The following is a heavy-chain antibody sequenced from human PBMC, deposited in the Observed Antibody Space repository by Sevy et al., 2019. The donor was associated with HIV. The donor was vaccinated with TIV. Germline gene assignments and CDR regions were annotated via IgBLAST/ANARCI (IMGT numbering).Heavy chain of an antibody. CDR1: GFSVSSNY. J-gene: IGHJ4*02. V-gene: IGHV3-30*18. CDR3: AKLGIVGATKAHYFDY. D-gene: IGHD1-26*01. Sequence: GGSLRLSCEASGFSVSSNYMAWVRQAPGKGLEWVAVISYDGSNKYYADSVKGRFTISRDNSKNTLYLQMNSLRAEDTAVYYCAKLGIVGATKAHYFDYWGQGTLVTVSS. CDR2: ISYDGSNK.